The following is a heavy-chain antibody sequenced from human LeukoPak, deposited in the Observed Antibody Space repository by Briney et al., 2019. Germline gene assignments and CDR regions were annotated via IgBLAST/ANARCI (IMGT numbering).Heavy chain of an antibody. CDR3: AKEGDFGSYPFDY. J-gene: IGHJ4*02. CDR1: GYSPTINA. D-gene: IGHD3-3*01. Sequence: ASVKVSCMPSGYSPTINAASWVRHAPEEVIEWMGWINTLNGQTDYAQKYQDRVTMTRDTNTGTLYMELRSLRSDDTAVYYCAKEGDFGSYPFDYWGQGTLVSVAS. CDR2: INTLNGQT. V-gene: IGHV1-18*04.